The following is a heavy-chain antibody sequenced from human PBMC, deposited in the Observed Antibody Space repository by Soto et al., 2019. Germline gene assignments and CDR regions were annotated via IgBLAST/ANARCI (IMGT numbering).Heavy chain of an antibody. J-gene: IGHJ4*02. CDR1: GYTVTSYD. Sequence: QVQLVQSGAEVKKPGASVKVSCKASGYTVTSYDISWVRQAPGQGLEWMGWISAYNVNTNYAQKIQGRVIMTTDTPTSTVYMELRSIGSDATAVYYCASDTYCYESSGLDCWGQGSLVTVSS. D-gene: IGHD3-22*01. CDR2: ISAYNVNT. V-gene: IGHV1-18*01. CDR3: ASDTYCYESSGLDC.